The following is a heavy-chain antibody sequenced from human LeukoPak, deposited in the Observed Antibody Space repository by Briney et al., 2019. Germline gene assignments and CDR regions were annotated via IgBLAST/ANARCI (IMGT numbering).Heavy chain of an antibody. D-gene: IGHD3-22*01. V-gene: IGHV3-33*01. J-gene: IGHJ6*02. CDR2: IGSDGRNK. CDR1: GFIFRSHG. CDR3: VRDDDLPDNGMDV. Sequence: PGGSLRISCEPSGFIFRSHGMHWVRQAPGKGLEWLAVIGSDGRNKFYADAVKGRFTISRDNLKNILYLQMASLSAEDTAVYYCVRDDDLPDNGMDVWGQGTTVIVS.